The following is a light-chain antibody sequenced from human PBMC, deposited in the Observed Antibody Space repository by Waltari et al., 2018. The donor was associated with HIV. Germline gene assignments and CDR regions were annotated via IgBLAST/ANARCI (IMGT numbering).Light chain of an antibody. CDR1: PSSNSF. J-gene: IGKJ3*01. V-gene: IGKV1-39*01. Sequence: DIQMTQSPSSLSASVGDRVTISCRPSPSSNSFLNWYQQKPGKVPKLLIYGASTLESGVPSRFSGTGYGTDFSLTISNLQPEDFATYYCLQGYSSPLTFGPGTKVDIK. CDR3: LQGYSSPLT. CDR2: GAS.